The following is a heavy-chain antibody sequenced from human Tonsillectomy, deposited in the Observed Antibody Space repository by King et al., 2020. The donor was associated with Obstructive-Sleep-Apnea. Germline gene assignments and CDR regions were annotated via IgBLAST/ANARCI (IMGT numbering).Heavy chain of an antibody. CDR2: IIPIVGIA. CDR1: GGTFSNSA. D-gene: IGHD2-8*01. CDR3: ARALTYAPEWYYYDMDV. Sequence: QLVQSGAEVKKPGSSAKVSCKASGGTFSNSAISWVRQAPGQGLEWMGRIIPIVGIANYAQKFQGRVTMTADKSTSTAYMELSSLRSEDTAVYYCARALTYAPEWYYYDMDVWGQGTTVTVSS. V-gene: IGHV1-69*09. J-gene: IGHJ6*02.